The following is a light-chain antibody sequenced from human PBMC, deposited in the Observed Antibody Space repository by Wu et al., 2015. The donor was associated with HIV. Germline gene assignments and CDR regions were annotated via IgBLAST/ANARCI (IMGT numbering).Light chain of an antibody. CDR3: QQRSNWPYT. Sequence: EVVVTQSPATLSLSTGERAALSCRASQSIGNSLGWYQQKPGQAPRLLIYDASTRTTGIPARFSGSGSETDFTLTISSLEPEDFAVYYCQQRSNWPYTFGQGTKVEIK. CDR2: DAS. CDR1: QSIGNS. J-gene: IGKJ2*01. V-gene: IGKV3-11*01.